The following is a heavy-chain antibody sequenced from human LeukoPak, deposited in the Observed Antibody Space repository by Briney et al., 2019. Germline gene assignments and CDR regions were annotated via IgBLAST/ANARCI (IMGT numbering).Heavy chain of an antibody. D-gene: IGHD1-7*01. J-gene: IGHJ4*02. CDR1: GGSITSADYY. CDR2: IYYTGNT. CDR3: ARDWIRGTNSASFDC. Sequence: SQTLSLTCTVSGGSITSADYYWGWIRQPPGKGLEWIGYIYYTGNTYYNPSLKSRVTISMDTSKNQFSLKLSSVTAADTAVYYCARDWIRGTNSASFDCWGQGTLVTVSS. V-gene: IGHV4-30-4*01.